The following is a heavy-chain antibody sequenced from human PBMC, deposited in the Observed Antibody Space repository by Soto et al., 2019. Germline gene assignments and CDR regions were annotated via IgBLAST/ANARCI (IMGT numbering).Heavy chain of an antibody. J-gene: IGHJ6*02. CDR2: INHSGST. CDR3: ARVDYYYYGMDV. V-gene: IGHV4-34*01. Sequence: PSETLSLTCTVSGGSISGYYWSWIRQPPGKGLEWIGEINHSGSTNYNPSLKSRVTISVDTSKNQFSLKLSSVTAADTAVYYCARVDYYYYGMDVWGQGTTVTVSS. CDR1: GGSISGYY.